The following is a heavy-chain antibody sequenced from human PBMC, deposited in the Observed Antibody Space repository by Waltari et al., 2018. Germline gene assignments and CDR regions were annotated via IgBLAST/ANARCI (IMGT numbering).Heavy chain of an antibody. J-gene: IGHJ4*02. CDR1: GFRISTYG. CDR2: IRASGGNV. CDR3: TRSISQGVTASDY. Sequence: EVQLVESGGCLIQPGGSLRISCAASGFRISTYGVSLVRQAPGKGLEWVSRIRASGGNVAYTDSVMGRFTISRDTSQNTVYLQMIGLRVEDTAVYYCTRSISQGVTASDYWGQGTLVTVSS. V-gene: IGHV3-23*04. D-gene: IGHD3-10*01.